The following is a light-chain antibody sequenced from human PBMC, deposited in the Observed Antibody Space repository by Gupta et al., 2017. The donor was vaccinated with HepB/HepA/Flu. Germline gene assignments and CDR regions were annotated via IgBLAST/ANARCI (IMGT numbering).Light chain of an antibody. Sequence: SYELTQPPSVSVSPGQTASITCSGDKLGDKYTCWYQQKPGQSPVLVIYDDRKRPSGIPERFSGSNSGNTATLTISGTQAMDEADYYCQAWDSSTAVFGGGTKLTVL. CDR1: KLGDKY. J-gene: IGLJ3*02. V-gene: IGLV3-1*01. CDR2: DDR. CDR3: QAWDSSTAV.